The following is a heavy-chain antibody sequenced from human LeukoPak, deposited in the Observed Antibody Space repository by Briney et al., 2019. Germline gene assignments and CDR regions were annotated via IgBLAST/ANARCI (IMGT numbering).Heavy chain of an antibody. CDR1: GYTFTGYY. V-gene: IGHV1-2*02. CDR2: INPNSGGT. CDR3: ARGDVVVVAAMLFDY. J-gene: IGHJ4*02. Sequence: ASVKVSCKASGYTFTGYYMHWVRQAPGQGLEWMGWINPNSGGTNYAQKFQGRVTMTRDTSISTAYVELSRLRSDDTAVYYCARGDVVVVAAMLFDYWGQGTLVTVSS. D-gene: IGHD2-15*01.